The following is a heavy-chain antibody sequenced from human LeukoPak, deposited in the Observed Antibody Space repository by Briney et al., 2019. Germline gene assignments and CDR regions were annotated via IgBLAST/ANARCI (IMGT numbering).Heavy chain of an antibody. CDR2: IYTSGST. J-gene: IGHJ6*02. Sequence: SETLSLTCTVSGGSISSYYWSWIRQPAGKGLEWIGRIYTSGSTNYNPSLKSRVTMSVDTSKNQFSLKLSSVTAADTAVYYCARDGPPPSSSRFGYGMDVWGQGTTVTVSS. CDR1: GGSISSYY. V-gene: IGHV4-4*07. CDR3: ARDGPPPSSSRFGYGMDV. D-gene: IGHD6-13*01.